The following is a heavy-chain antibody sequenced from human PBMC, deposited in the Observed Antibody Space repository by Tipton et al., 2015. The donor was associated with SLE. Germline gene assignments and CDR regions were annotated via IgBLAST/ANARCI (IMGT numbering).Heavy chain of an antibody. CDR3: AAYRSGWYYFDY. V-gene: IGHV4-38-2*01. CDR1: GYSISSGYY. D-gene: IGHD6-19*01. Sequence: TLSLTCAVSGYSISSGYYWGWIRQPPGKGLEWIGSIFHGGSTYYNPSLNSRVTISVDTSKNQFSLKLSSVTAADTAVYYCAAYRSGWYYFDYWGQGTLVTVSS. J-gene: IGHJ4*02. CDR2: IFHGGST.